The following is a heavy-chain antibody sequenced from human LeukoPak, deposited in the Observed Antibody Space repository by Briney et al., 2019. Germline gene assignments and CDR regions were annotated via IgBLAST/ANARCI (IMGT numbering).Heavy chain of an antibody. CDR1: GFPFTTYS. D-gene: IGHD4-23*01. Sequence: GGSLRLSCAASGFPFTTYSINWVRQAPGKGLEWVSSISSSSTYIYYADSVKGRFTISRDNAKNSLYLQMNSLKADDTAMYYCARDYGGNSVYWGQGTLVTVSS. V-gene: IGHV3-21*06. J-gene: IGHJ4*02. CDR2: ISSSSTYI. CDR3: ARDYGGNSVY.